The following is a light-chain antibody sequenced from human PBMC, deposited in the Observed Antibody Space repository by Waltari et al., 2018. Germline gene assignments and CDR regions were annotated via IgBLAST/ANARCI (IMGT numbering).Light chain of an antibody. Sequence: AVVTPAPSLTVSPGGPVTHTRASSPAAFNRCPFPSWFQQKPGQAPRTLIYDTSNKHSWTPARFSGSRLGGKAALTLSGAQSEDEAEYHCLLSYSGARWVFGGGTRLTVL. CDR2: DTS. CDR3: LLSYSGARWV. V-gene: IGLV7-46*01. J-gene: IGLJ3*02. CDR1: PAAFNRCPF.